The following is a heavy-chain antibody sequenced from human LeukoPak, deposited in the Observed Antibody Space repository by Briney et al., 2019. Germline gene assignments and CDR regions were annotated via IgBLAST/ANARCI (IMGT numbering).Heavy chain of an antibody. CDR3: AKTAYKGYPYCSSTSCHIDY. CDR1: GYTFTGYY. D-gene: IGHD2-2*02. CDR2: INPNSGGT. V-gene: IGHV1-2*02. Sequence: ASVKVSCKASGYTFTGYYMHWVRQAPGQGLEWMGWINPNSGGTNYAQKFQGRVTMTRDTSISTAYMELSLRSDDTAVYYCAKTAYKGYPYCSSTSCHIDYWGQGTLVTVSS. J-gene: IGHJ4*02.